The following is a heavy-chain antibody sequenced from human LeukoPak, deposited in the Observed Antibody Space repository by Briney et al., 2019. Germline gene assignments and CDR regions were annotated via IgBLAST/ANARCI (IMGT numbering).Heavy chain of an antibody. CDR2: ISAYNGNT. D-gene: IGHD3-3*01. Sequence: ASVKVSCKASGYTLTSYGISWVRQAPGQGLEWMGWISAYNGNTNYAQKLQGRVTMTTDTSTSTAYMELRSLRSDDTAVYYCARDHLGFRVEDYWGQGTLVTVSS. CDR3: ARDHLGFRVEDY. V-gene: IGHV1-18*01. CDR1: GYTLTSYG. J-gene: IGHJ4*02.